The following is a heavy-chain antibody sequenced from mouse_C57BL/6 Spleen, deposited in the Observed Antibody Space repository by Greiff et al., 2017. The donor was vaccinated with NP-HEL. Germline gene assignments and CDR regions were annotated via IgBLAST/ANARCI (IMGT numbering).Heavy chain of an antibody. CDR1: GYTFTSYT. Sequence: VQLQQSGAELARPGASVKMSCKASGYTFTSYTMHWVKQRPGQGLEWIGYINPSSGYTKYNQKFKDKATLTADKSSSTAYMQLSSLTSEDSAVYYCARRAQTAQATGAMDYWGQGTSVTVSS. CDR3: ARRAQTAQATGAMDY. CDR2: INPSSGYT. D-gene: IGHD3-2*02. J-gene: IGHJ4*01. V-gene: IGHV1-4*01.